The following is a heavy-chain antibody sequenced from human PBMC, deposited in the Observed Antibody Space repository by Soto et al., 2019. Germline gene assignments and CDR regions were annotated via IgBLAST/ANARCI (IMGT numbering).Heavy chain of an antibody. V-gene: IGHV5-51*01. CDR1: GYSFTSYW. CDR2: IYPGDSDT. Sequence: EVQLVQSGAEVKKPGESLKISCKGSGYSFTSYWIGWVRQMPGKGLEWMGIIYPGDSDTRYSPSFQGQVTISADKSISTAYLQWSSLKASDTAMYYCARHGYYDFWSGYSKAGYYGMDVWGQGTTVTVSS. J-gene: IGHJ6*02. CDR3: ARHGYYDFWSGYSKAGYYGMDV. D-gene: IGHD3-3*01.